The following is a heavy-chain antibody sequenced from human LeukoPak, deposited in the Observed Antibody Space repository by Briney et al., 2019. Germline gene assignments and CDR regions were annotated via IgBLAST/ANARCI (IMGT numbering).Heavy chain of an antibody. CDR1: GFTFSSYW. CDR2: IKQDGSEK. CDR3: ARVTGSSSPQYFDY. V-gene: IGHV3-7*01. Sequence: GGSLRLSCVASGFTFSSYWMSWVRQAPGKGLEWVANIKQDGSEKYYVDSVKGRFTISRDNAKNSLYLQMNSLRAEDTAVYYCARVTGSSSPQYFDYWGQGTLVTVSS. J-gene: IGHJ4*02. D-gene: IGHD6-13*01.